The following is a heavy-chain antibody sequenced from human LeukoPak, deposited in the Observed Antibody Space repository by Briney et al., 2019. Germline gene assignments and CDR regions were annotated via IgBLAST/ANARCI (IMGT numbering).Heavy chain of an antibody. J-gene: IGHJ4*02. V-gene: IGHV4-38-2*02. CDR2: IYHSGST. CDR3: LTGKRYFDY. Sequence: SETLSLTCTVSGYSISSGYYWGWIRQPPGKGLEWIGSIYHSGSTYYNPSLKSRVTISVDTSKNQFYTAVYYRARGSRPVYNLLTGKRYFDYWGQGTLLTVSS. CDR1: GYSISSGYY. D-gene: IGHD3-9*01.